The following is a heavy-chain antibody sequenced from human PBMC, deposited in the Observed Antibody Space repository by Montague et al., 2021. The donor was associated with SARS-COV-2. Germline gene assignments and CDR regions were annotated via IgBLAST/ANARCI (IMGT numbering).Heavy chain of an antibody. CDR1: GFSVSSNY. V-gene: IGHV3-53*01. Sequence: SLSLSFSASGFSVSSNYLNWVRQAPGKGLEWVSFIGSGGGTYYADSVKGRFTISGDTSRNTLYLQMNSLRAEDTAVYYCAKGGAQGSRSFDYWGQGTLVTASS. CDR3: AKGGAQGSRSFDY. CDR2: IGSGGGT. D-gene: IGHD1-26*01. J-gene: IGHJ4*02.